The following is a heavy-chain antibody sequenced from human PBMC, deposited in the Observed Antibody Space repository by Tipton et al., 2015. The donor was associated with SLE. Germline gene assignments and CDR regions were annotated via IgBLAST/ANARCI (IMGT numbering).Heavy chain of an antibody. D-gene: IGHD6-13*01. J-gene: IGHJ6*02. CDR3: ARDGGQRVISGTYDFYYYGLDV. V-gene: IGHV4-59*12. Sequence: TLSLTCTVSGDSFSNFYWSWVRQPPGKGLEWIGYIYNTGSTLYNPSLKSRGTISLETSKNQFSLKLTSVTAADTAVYYCARDGGQRVISGTYDFYYYGLDVWGQGTTVTVS. CDR1: GDSFSNFY. CDR2: IYNTGST.